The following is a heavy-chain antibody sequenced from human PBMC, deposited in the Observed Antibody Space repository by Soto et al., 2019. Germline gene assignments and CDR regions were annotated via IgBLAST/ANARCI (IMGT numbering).Heavy chain of an antibody. CDR1: GFTFSAYW. CDR2: IKQDGSEK. V-gene: IGHV3-7*01. Sequence: AGGSLRLSCAASGFTFSAYWMSWVRQAPGQGLEWVANIKQDGSEKYYLDSVMGRFTISRDSAKNSLYLQMNSLRAEDTAVYYCARGRTWFAPWGQGTLVTVSS. CDR3: ARGRTWFAP. J-gene: IGHJ5*02.